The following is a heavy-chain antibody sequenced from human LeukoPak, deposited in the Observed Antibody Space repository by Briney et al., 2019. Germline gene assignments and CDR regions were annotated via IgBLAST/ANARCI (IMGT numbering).Heavy chain of an antibody. D-gene: IGHD3-22*01. CDR3: AGGAYDSRVEGDY. Sequence: ASVKVSCKASGYTFTGYYMHWVRRAPGQGLEWMGWINGNSGGTNYAQQFQGRITMTRDTSIRTAYMELSRLGSDDTAVYYCAGGAYDSRVEGDYWGQGTLVTVSS. CDR2: INGNSGGT. CDR1: GYTFTGYY. J-gene: IGHJ4*02. V-gene: IGHV1-2*02.